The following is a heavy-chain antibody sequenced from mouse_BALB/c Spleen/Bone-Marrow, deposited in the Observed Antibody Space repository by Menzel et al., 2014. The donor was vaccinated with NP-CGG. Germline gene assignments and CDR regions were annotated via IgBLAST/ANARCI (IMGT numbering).Heavy chain of an antibody. V-gene: IGHV3-1*02. D-gene: IGHD1-1*01. CDR1: GYSITSGYS. CDR3: AGGGLAVVAHYYAMDY. J-gene: IGHJ4*01. Sequence: EVQLQESGPDLVKPSQSLSLTCTVTGYSITSGYSWHWIRQFPGNKLEWMGYIHYSGSTNYNPSLKSRISITRDTSKNQFFLQLNSVTTEDTATYYCAGGGLAVVAHYYAMDYWGQGTSVTVSS. CDR2: IHYSGST.